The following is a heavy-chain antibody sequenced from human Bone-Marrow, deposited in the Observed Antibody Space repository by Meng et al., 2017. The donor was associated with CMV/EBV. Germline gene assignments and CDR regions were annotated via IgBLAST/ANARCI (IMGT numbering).Heavy chain of an antibody. CDR2: ISSSSSTI. D-gene: IGHD5-24*01. CDR3: AKDQEMATISAFDI. J-gene: IGHJ3*02. V-gene: IGHV3-48*04. CDR1: GFTFSSYS. Sequence: GESLKISCAASGFTFSSYSMNWVRQAPGKGLEWVSYISSSSSTIYYADSVKGRFTISRDNAKNSLYLQMNSLRAEDTAVYYCAKDQEMATISAFDIWGQGTTVTVSS.